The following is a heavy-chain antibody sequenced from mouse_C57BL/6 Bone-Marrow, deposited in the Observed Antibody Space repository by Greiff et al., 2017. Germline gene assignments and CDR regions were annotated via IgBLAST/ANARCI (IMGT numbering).Heavy chain of an antibody. CDR1: GYTFTSYW. CDR3: ARRNGSRDWFAY. D-gene: IGHD1-1*01. CDR2: IYPGSGST. V-gene: IGHV1-55*01. J-gene: IGHJ3*01. Sequence: QVQLQQPGAELVKPGASVTMSCKASGYTFTSYWITWVKQRPGQGLEWIGDIYPGSGSTNYNEQFKSKATLTVDTSSSTAYMQLSSLTSEDSAVYDCARRNGSRDWFAYWGQGTLVTVSA.